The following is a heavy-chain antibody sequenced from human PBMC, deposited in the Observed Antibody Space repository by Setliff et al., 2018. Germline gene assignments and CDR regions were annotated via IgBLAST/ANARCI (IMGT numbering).Heavy chain of an antibody. D-gene: IGHD2-2*01. V-gene: IGHV1-2*02. Sequence: ASVKVSCKASGYPFTGYYMHWVRQAPGQGLEWMGWINPNSGGTNYAQKFQGRVTMTTDTSTGTGYMELRSLRSDDTAVYFCARFGGSCSSSSCYASDLWGQGTMVTVSS. J-gene: IGHJ3*01. CDR1: GYPFTGYY. CDR3: ARFGGSCSSSSCYASDL. CDR2: INPNSGGT.